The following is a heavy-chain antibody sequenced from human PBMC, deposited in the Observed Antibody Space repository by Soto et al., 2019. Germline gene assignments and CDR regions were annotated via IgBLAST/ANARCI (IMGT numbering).Heavy chain of an antibody. J-gene: IGHJ4*02. CDR2: ISDSGGRT. CDR3: AKFHGSGTYYNFPDY. D-gene: IGHD3-10*01. CDR1: GFTFSTYA. Sequence: GGSLRLSCAASGFTFSTYAMSWVRQAPGKGLEWVSTISDSGGRTYYAASVKGRFTISRDNSKNTLYLLMNSLSAEDTALYYCAKFHGSGTYYNFPDYWGQGTLVTVSS. V-gene: IGHV3-23*01.